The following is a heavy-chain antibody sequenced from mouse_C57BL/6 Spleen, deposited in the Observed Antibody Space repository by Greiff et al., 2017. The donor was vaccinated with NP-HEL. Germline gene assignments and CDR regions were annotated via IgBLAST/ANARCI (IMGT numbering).Heavy chain of an antibody. D-gene: IGHD1-1*01. CDR2: IDPNSGGT. J-gene: IGHJ4*01. CDR1: GYTFTSYW. Sequence: QVQLQQPGAELVKPGASVKLSCKASGYTFTSYWMHWVKQRPGRGLEWIGRIDPNSGGTKYNEKFKSKATLNVDKPSRTAYIQLSSLTSEDSAVYYDARRGTGGSSLYYYAMDYWGQGTSVTVSS. V-gene: IGHV1-72*01. CDR3: ARRGTGGSSLYYYAMDY.